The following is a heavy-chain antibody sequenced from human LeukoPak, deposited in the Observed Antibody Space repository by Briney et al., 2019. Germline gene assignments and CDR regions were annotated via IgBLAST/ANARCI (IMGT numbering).Heavy chain of an antibody. V-gene: IGHV3-73*01. CDR3: TRLATGDIVATNY. CDR2: IRSKANSYAT. D-gene: IGHD5-12*01. J-gene: IGHJ4*02. CDR1: GFTFSGSV. Sequence: GGSLRLSCATSGFTFSGSVMQWVRQASGKGLEWVGRIRSKANSYATAYAASGNGRFIISRDDSKYTAYRQMNSLKTEDAAVYYCTRLATGDIVATNYWGQGTLVTVSS.